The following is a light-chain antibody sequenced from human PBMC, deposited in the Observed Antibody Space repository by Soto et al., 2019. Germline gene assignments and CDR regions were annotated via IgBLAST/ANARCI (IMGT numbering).Light chain of an antibody. J-gene: IGLJ2*01. Sequence: QSALTQPASVSGSPGQSITISCTGTSSDVGGYNYVSWYQQHPGKAPKLMIYDVSNRPSGVSNRFSGSKSGNTASLTISGLQAEDEADYYCSSSTSSSTLGGVVFGGGTKLTVL. CDR2: DVS. CDR3: SSSTSSSTLGGVV. V-gene: IGLV2-14*01. CDR1: SSDVGGYNY.